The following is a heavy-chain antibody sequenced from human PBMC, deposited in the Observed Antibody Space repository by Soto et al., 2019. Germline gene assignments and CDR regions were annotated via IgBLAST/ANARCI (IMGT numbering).Heavy chain of an antibody. Sequence: QVQLQESGPGLVKPSETLSLTCTVSGGSVSSGGYYWSWIRQPPGKGLEWIGYIYYRGSTNYSPSLKSRVTISLDTSKNQFSLRLSSVTAADTAVYYCARDRYSSSSSWFDPWGQGTPVTVSS. V-gene: IGHV4-61*08. D-gene: IGHD6-6*01. CDR2: IYYRGST. CDR1: GGSVSSGGYY. CDR3: ARDRYSSSSSWFDP. J-gene: IGHJ5*02.